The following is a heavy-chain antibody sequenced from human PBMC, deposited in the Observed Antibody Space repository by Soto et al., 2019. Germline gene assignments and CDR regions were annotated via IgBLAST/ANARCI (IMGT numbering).Heavy chain of an antibody. Sequence: GGSLRLSCAASGFTLRDYWMTWVRQAPGKGLEWVANINYDGSEKNYVDSVKGRFTISRENTRNSLALQMNTLRYAATAVYYFLRAGSAVSWGQGTLVTASS. CDR2: INYDGSEK. CDR1: GFTLRDYW. V-gene: IGHV3-7*05. CDR3: LRAGSAVS. D-gene: IGHD3-10*01. J-gene: IGHJ4*02.